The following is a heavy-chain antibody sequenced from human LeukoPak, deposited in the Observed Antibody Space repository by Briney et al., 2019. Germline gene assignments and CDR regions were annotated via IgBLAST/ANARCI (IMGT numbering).Heavy chain of an antibody. CDR2: IYSDGST. V-gene: IGHV3-66*04. CDR3: ARLPSGDV. Sequence: GGSLRLSCAASGYIVSSNYITWVRQAPGKGLEWVSIIYSDGSTYYADSVKGRSTISRDNSKNTVYLQINSLRTEDTAVYYCARLPSGDVWGRGTTVTVSS. CDR1: GYIVSSNY. J-gene: IGHJ6*02.